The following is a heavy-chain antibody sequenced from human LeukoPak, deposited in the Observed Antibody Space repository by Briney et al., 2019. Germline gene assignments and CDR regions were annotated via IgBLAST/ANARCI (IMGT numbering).Heavy chain of an antibody. CDR2: IKSKTDGGTT. CDR1: GVTFINAW. CDR3: ATDLPYYYDSSGIGY. D-gene: IGHD3-22*01. J-gene: IGHJ4*02. Sequence: GGSLRLSCAASGVTFINAWMSWVRQAPGKGLEWVGRIKSKTDGGTTDYAAPVKGRFTISRDDSKNTLYLQMNSLKTEDTAVYYCATDLPYYYDSSGIGYWGQGSLVTVSS. V-gene: IGHV3-15*01.